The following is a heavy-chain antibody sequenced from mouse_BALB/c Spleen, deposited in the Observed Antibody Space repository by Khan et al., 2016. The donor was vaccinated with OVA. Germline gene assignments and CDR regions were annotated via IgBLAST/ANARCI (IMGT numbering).Heavy chain of an antibody. CDR2: IGPGSINA. Sequence: DLVKPGASVKLSCKASGYTFTSYWINWIQQRPGQGLEWIGRIGPGSINAYYNDMFKDKATLTVDTSSNTAYIQLSSLSSEDSAVYFYARENYYGRSCYAMDYWGQGTSVTVSA. V-gene: IGHV1S41*01. D-gene: IGHD1-1*01. CDR3: ARENYYGRSCYAMDY. CDR1: GYTFTSYW. J-gene: IGHJ4*01.